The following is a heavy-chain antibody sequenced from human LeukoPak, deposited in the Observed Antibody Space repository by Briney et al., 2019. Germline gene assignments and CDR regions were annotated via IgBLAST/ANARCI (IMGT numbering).Heavy chain of an antibody. CDR3: ARHGVGATPVRFHWFDP. J-gene: IGHJ5*02. CDR1: GGSISSYY. Sequence: PSETLSLTCTVSGGSISSYYWSWIRQPPGKGLEWIGYIYTSGSTNYNPSLKSRVTISVDTSKNQFSLKLSSVTAADTAVYYCARHGVGATPVRFHWFDPWGQGTLVTVSS. D-gene: IGHD1-26*01. V-gene: IGHV4-4*09. CDR2: IYTSGST.